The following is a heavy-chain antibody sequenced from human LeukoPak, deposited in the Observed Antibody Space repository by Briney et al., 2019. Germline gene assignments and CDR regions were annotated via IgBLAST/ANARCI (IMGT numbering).Heavy chain of an antibody. D-gene: IGHD2-2*01. CDR2: IYYSGST. CDR3: ARGGDIVVVPAATPFDY. V-gene: IGHV4-59*01. Sequence: SETLSLTCTVSGGSISSYYWSWIRQPPGKGLEWIGYIYYSGSTNYNPSLKSRVTISVDTPKNQFSLKLSSVTAADTAVYYCARGGDIVVVPAATPFDYWGQGTLVTVSS. CDR1: GGSISSYY. J-gene: IGHJ4*02.